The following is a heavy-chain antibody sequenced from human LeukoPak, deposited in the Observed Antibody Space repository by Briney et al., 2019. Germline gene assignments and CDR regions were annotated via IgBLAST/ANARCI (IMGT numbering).Heavy chain of an antibody. D-gene: IGHD1-1*01. Sequence: GGSLRLSCAASGFTFSSYAMSWVRQAPGKGLEWVSAISGSGGSTYYADSVQGRFTISRDNSKNTLYLQMNSLRAVDTAVYYCAKDQSNWNEGFDYWGQGTLVTVSS. J-gene: IGHJ4*02. CDR1: GFTFSSYA. V-gene: IGHV3-23*01. CDR2: ISGSGGST. CDR3: AKDQSNWNEGFDY.